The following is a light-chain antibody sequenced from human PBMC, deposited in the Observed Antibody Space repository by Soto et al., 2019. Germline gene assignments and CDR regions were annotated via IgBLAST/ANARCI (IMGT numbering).Light chain of an antibody. V-gene: IGKV3-11*01. J-gene: IGKJ1*01. CDR3: QQRYHGPQT. CDR1: QSVSRT. Sequence: EVVLTQSPATLSLSPGERANLSCRTSQSVSRTLAWYQQKSGQAPRLLIYDASNRSTGIPTRFSGSGSGTDFTLTISSLEPEDLAVYYCQQRYHGPQTFGQGTKVELK. CDR2: DAS.